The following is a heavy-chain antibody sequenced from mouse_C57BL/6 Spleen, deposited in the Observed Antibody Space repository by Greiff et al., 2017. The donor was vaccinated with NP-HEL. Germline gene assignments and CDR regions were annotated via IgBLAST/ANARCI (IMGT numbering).Heavy chain of an antibody. CDR1: GYTFTDYY. CDR2: INPYNGGT. V-gene: IGHV1-19*01. Sequence: VQLKQSGPVLVKPGASVKMSCKASGYTFTDYYMNWVKQSHGKSLEWIGVINPYNGGTSYNQKFKGKATLTVDKSSSTAYMELNSLTSEDSAVYYCARGDYSSYFDVWGTGTTVTVSS. CDR3: ARGDYSSYFDV. D-gene: IGHD1-1*01. J-gene: IGHJ1*03.